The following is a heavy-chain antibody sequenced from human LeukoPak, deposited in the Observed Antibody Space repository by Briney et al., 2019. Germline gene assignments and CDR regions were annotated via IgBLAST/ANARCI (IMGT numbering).Heavy chain of an antibody. D-gene: IGHD3-22*01. CDR3: ASSGRYYDSSGYYLPQLDY. CDR2: IYYSGST. Sequence: PSETLSLTCTVSGGSISSYYWSWIRQPPGKGLEWIGYIYYSGSTNYNPSLKSRVTISVDTSKNQFSLKLSSVTAADTAVYYCASSGRYYDSSGYYLPQLDYWGQGTLVTVSS. V-gene: IGHV4-59*08. J-gene: IGHJ4*02. CDR1: GGSISSYY.